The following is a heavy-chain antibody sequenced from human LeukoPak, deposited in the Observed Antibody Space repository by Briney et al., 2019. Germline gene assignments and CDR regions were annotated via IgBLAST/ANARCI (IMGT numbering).Heavy chain of an antibody. D-gene: IGHD6-19*01. J-gene: IGHJ4*02. CDR3: ARGGQGRIAVADGGFDY. Sequence: SSETLSLTCTVSGYSISSGYLWGWIRQPPGKALEWIGSIYYSGSSTYYNPSLKSRVTISVDTSKNQFSLKLSSVTAADTAVYYCARGGQGRIAVADGGFDYWGQGTLVTVSS. V-gene: IGHV4-38-2*02. CDR2: IYYSGSST. CDR1: GYSISSGYL.